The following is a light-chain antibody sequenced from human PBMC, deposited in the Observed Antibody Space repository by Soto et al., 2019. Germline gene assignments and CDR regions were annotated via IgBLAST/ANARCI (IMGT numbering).Light chain of an antibody. Sequence: DIQMTQSPSSLYASVGDRITITCRASHTIKNSLYWYEKKPGKAPKLLIYAASTWQSVVPSRFSGRGSGTDFTLTVSSLQPDDFATYVCPQSYTTSYTFGQGTQLEIK. V-gene: IGKV1-39*01. J-gene: IGKJ2*01. CDR1: HTIKNS. CDR2: AAS. CDR3: PQSYTTSYT.